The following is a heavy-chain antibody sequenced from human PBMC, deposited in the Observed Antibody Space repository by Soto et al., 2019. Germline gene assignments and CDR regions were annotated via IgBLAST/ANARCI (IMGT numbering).Heavy chain of an antibody. V-gene: IGHV3-23*01. J-gene: IGHJ4*02. Sequence: EVQLLESGGGLVQPGGSLRLSCAASGFTLSSYAMSWVRQTPGKGLKWVSTIVASGTSTYYADSVKGRFTISKDNSKNTLSLQMTSLRAEDTGLYYCAKGWSNDWYWPLDSWGLGILVTVSS. CDR2: IVASGTST. CDR3: AKGWSNDWYWPLDS. D-gene: IGHD6-19*01. CDR1: GFTLSSYA.